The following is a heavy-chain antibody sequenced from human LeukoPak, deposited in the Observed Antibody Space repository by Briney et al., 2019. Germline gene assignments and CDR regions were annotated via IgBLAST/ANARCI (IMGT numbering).Heavy chain of an antibody. J-gene: IGHJ4*02. Sequence: SVKVSCKASGGTLSSYPVSWVRQAPGQGLELMGRIIPILGLTNYAQRFQGRVMITADTSTKTVYMELNSLTSEDTAVYYCASRYYDSSEYYKYYFDYWGQGTLVTVSS. CDR2: IIPILGLT. D-gene: IGHD3-22*01. V-gene: IGHV1-69*02. CDR3: ASRYYDSSEYYKYYFDY. CDR1: GGTLSSYP.